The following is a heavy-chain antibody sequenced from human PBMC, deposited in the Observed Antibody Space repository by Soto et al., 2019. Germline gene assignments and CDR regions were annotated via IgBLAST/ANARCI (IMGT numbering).Heavy chain of an antibody. D-gene: IGHD1-1*01. CDR1: GDSISSADYY. CDR3: ARDLWVEPELYYYGMDV. V-gene: IGHV4-30-4*01. CDR2: IFYSGTT. Sequence: LSLTCTVSGDSISSADYYWSWIRQTPGKGLEWIGHIFYSGTTYYNPSLKSRLTISVDTSKNHFSLRPTSVTAAETAVYYCARDLWVEPELYYYGMDVWGQGTTVTVSS. J-gene: IGHJ6*02.